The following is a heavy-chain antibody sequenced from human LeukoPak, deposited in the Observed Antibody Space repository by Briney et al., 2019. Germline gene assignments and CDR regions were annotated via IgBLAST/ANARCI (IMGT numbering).Heavy chain of an antibody. CDR1: RGSISNSY. V-gene: IGHV4-4*09. Sequence: ETLSLTCTVSRGSISNSYWNWVQQPPGKGLEWIGYVDSSGSTNYNPSLKSRVTISVDTSKNQFSLKMTSVTAADTAVYYCANSYNGKIVPFDDWGQGALVTVSS. CDR3: ANSYNGKIVPFDD. J-gene: IGHJ4*02. CDR2: VDSSGST. D-gene: IGHD3-10*01.